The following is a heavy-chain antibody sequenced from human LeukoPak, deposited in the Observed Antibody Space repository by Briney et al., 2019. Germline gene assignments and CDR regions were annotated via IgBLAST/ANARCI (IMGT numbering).Heavy chain of an antibody. D-gene: IGHD3-22*01. J-gene: IGHJ4*02. Sequence: GGSLRLSCAASGFTFSSSAMTWVRQAPGKGLEWVSGISGRDDSTGYADSVKGRFTISRDNSRNTLYLQMSSLRAEDTAEYYCAKEGCPVTMIVVVIDFDYWGQGTLVTVSS. CDR2: ISGRDDST. CDR3: AKEGCPVTMIVVVIDFDY. V-gene: IGHV3-23*01. CDR1: GFTFSSSA.